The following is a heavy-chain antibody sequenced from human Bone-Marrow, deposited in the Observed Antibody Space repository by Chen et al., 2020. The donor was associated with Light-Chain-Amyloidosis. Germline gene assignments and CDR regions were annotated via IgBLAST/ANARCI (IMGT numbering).Heavy chain of an antibody. V-gene: IGHV4-59*02. D-gene: IGHD1-26*01. J-gene: IGHJ4*02. Sequence: QVQLQESGPGLVKPSEILPLTCTVSGASVTDYYWSWIRQPPGTALEWRGYIYYSASPNYNPSLESRISISVDPSNKQFSLNLRSVTAADTAVYYCATHTVFGATIWGQGAPVTVSS. CDR2: IYYSASP. CDR1: GASVTDYY. CDR3: ATHTVFGATI.